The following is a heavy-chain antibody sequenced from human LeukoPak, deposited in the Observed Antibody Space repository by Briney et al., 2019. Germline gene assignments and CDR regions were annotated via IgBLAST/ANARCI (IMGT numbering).Heavy chain of an antibody. Sequence: ASVKVSCKASGYTFTGQYRHWVRQAPGQRLEWMGWINPHSGDTHYAQKFQGRVTMTTDTSISTVHMELSSLTSDDTAVYYCASRSASGNWFLHYWGQGTLVTVSS. D-gene: IGHD3-10*01. V-gene: IGHV1-2*02. CDR2: INPHSGDT. CDR1: GYTFTGQY. CDR3: ASRSASGNWFLHY. J-gene: IGHJ4*02.